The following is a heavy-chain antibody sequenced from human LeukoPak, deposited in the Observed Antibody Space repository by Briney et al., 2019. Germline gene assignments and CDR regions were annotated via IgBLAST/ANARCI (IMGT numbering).Heavy chain of an antibody. V-gene: IGHV1-46*02. J-gene: IGHJ4*02. CDR3: VRELGVDGKSFEQ. Sequence: ASVKVSCKASGFTLNSFHMHWVRQAPGQGLEWMGVMYPRGDFTRYAQKFQERVTVTRDTSTSTVYMEVSSLRSEDTAVYYCVRELGVDGKSFEQWGQGTLVTVSS. D-gene: IGHD5-24*01. CDR2: MYPRGDFT. CDR1: GFTLNSFH.